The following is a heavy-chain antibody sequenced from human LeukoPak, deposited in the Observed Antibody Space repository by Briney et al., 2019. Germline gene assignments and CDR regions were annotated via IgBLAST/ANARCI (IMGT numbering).Heavy chain of an antibody. V-gene: IGHV4-4*09. CDR2: IYTSGST. D-gene: IGHD1-26*01. CDR3: ARQKRSGSYSSFDY. CDR1: GGSISSYY. Sequence: PSKTLSLTCTVSGGSISSYYWSWIRQPPGKGLEWIGYIYTSGSTNYNPSLKSRVTISVDTSKNQFSLKLSSVTAADTAVYYCARQKRSGSYSSFDYWGQGTLVTVSS. J-gene: IGHJ4*02.